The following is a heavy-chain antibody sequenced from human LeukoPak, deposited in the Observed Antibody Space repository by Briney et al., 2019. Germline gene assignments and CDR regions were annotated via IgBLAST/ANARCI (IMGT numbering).Heavy chain of an antibody. CDR1: GGTFSSYA. CDR2: IVVGSGNT. J-gene: IGHJ6*02. V-gene: IGHV1-58*02. D-gene: IGHD3-10*01. Sequence: SVKVSCKASGGTFSSYAISWARQARGQRLEWIGWIVVGSGNTNYAQKFQERVTITRDMSTSTAYMELSSLRSEDTAVYYCAADQLARGSANFYYYYYGMDVWGQGTTVTVSS. CDR3: AADQLARGSANFYYYYYGMDV.